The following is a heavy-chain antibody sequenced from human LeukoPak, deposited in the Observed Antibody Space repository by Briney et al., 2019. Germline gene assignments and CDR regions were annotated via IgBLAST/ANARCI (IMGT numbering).Heavy chain of an antibody. D-gene: IGHD2-2*01. CDR2: ISGSGGST. CDR3: AKDRVCSSTSCYLDY. CDR1: GFTFSSYA. Sequence: GGSLRLSCAASGFTFSSYAMSWVRQDPGKGLEWVLVISGSGGSTYYADYVKGRFTISRDNCKNTLYLQMNSLRAEDTAVYYCAKDRVCSSTSCYLDYWGQGTLVTVSS. J-gene: IGHJ4*02. V-gene: IGHV3-23*01.